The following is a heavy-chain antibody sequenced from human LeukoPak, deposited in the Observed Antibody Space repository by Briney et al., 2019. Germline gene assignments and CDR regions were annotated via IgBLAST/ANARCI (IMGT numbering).Heavy chain of an antibody. J-gene: IGHJ4*02. V-gene: IGHV4-30-4*08. CDR1: GGSISSGVYY. CDR3: ARVVADLSTYFDY. Sequence: SQTLSLTCTVSGGSISSGVYYWSWIRQPPGKGLEWIGYIYYSGSTYYNPSLKSRVTISVDTSKNQFSLKLSSVTAADTAVYYCARVVADLSTYFDYWGQGTLVTVSS. D-gene: IGHD3-16*02. CDR2: IYYSGST.